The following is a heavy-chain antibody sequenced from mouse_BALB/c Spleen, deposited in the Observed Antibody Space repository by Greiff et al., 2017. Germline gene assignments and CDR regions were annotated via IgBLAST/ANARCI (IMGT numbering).Heavy chain of an antibody. D-gene: IGHD2-2*01. CDR2: ISYSGST. CDR3: ARGGLRRVFDY. J-gene: IGHJ2*01. CDR1: GYSITSDYA. V-gene: IGHV3-2*02. Sequence: EVKVEESGPGLVKPSQSLSLTCTVTGYSITSDYAWNWIRQFPGNKLEWMGYISYSGSTSYNPSLKSRISITRDTSKNQFFLQLNSVTTEDTATYYCARGGLRRVFDYWGQGTTLTVSS.